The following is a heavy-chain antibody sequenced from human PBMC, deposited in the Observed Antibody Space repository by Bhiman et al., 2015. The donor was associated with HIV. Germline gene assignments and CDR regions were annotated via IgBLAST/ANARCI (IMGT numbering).Heavy chain of an antibody. CDR1: GFSFSDYA. J-gene: IGHJ6*03. Sequence: EVQLVESGGGLVQPGRSLRLSCAASGFSFSDYAMHWFRQAPGKGLEWVSGISWNSGTIYYADSVKGRFTISRDNSKNTLYLQMNSLRTEDTALYYCAKGSVGAVAADYYYYMDVWGKGTTVTVSS. V-gene: IGHV3-9*01. CDR3: AKGSVGAVAADYYYYMDV. CDR2: ISWNSGTI. D-gene: IGHD6-19*01.